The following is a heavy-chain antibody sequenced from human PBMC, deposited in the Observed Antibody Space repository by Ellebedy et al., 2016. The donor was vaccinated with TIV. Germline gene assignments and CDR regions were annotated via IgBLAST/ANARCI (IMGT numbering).Heavy chain of an antibody. Sequence: GESLKISCAASGFTVSSNYMSWVRQAPGKGLEWVSYISSSSSYTNYADSVKGRFTISRDNAKNSLHLQMNRLRAEDTAVYYCARLYGSGENWFDPWGQGTLVTVSS. D-gene: IGHD3-10*01. CDR1: GFTVSSNY. J-gene: IGHJ5*02. V-gene: IGHV3-11*06. CDR3: ARLYGSGENWFDP. CDR2: ISSSSSYT.